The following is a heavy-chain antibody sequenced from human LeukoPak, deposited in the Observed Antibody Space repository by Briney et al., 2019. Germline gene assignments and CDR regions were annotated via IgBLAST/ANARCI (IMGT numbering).Heavy chain of an antibody. Sequence: SETLSLTCAVYGGSFSNYYWSWIRQPPGKGLEWIGYIYYSGSTKYNPSLKSRVTISVDTSKKQFSLKLSSVTAADTAVYYCARSKDILTGYCFDYWGQGTLVTVSS. J-gene: IGHJ4*02. V-gene: IGHV4-59*01. CDR3: ARSKDILTGYCFDY. CDR1: GGSFSNYY. D-gene: IGHD3-9*01. CDR2: IYYSGST.